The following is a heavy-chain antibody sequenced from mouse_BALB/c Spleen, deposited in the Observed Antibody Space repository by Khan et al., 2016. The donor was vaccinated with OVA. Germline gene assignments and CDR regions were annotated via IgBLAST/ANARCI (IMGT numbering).Heavy chain of an antibody. J-gene: IGHJ4*01. CDR1: GYTFTNYW. CDR2: IYPSASYT. D-gene: IGHD2-14*01. CDR3: TREVRLHYYAMDY. Sequence: QVQLQQSGTELVRPGASMKLSCKASGYTFTNYWINWVKQRPGQGLEWIGNIYPSASYTNYNQKFKDKATLTVDESSSPAYMQLSSPTSEDSAVYYCTREVRLHYYAMDYWGQGTSVTVSS. V-gene: IGHV1-69*02.